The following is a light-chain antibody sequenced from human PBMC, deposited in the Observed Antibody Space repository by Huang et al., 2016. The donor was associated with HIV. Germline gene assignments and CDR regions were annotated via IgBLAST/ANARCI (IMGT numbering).Light chain of an antibody. Sequence: DVRMTQSPSSLSASVGDRVTITCRASQVISNYVAWIKQKPGKAPKSLIYDASTLQSGVPSRFSASGSGTDFTLTIRSLQPEDFATYYCQQYATHPLTFGQGTRLEVK. J-gene: IGKJ5*01. CDR1: QVISNY. CDR3: QQYATHPLT. CDR2: DAS. V-gene: IGKV1-16*01.